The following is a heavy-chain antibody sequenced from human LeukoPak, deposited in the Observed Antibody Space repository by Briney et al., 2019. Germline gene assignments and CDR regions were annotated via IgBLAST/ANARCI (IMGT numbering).Heavy chain of an antibody. J-gene: IGHJ4*02. CDR1: GFTFTYYW. CDR3: ARNQRGLLSPRLDY. D-gene: IGHD2-21*02. V-gene: IGHV3-7*01. Sequence: PGGSLRLSCSASGFTFTYYWMTWVRQAPGKGLEWVANIKQDGSAQYYVDSVKGRFTISRDNAQKSLYLQMNSLRAEDTAVYYCARNQRGLLSPRLDYWGQGTLVTVSS. CDR2: IKQDGSAQ.